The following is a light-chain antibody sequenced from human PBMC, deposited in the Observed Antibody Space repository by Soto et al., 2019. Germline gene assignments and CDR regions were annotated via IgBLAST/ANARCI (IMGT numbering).Light chain of an antibody. CDR2: DTS. V-gene: IGKV3-11*01. J-gene: IGKJ4*01. Sequence: EIVLTQSPATLSLSPGERATLSCRASQSVSNYLAWYQQRPGQAPRLLIYDTSNRATGIPARFSGSGSGTGFTLTISILESEDFAVYYCQQRSYWLIFGGGTRVEIK. CDR1: QSVSNY. CDR3: QQRSYWLI.